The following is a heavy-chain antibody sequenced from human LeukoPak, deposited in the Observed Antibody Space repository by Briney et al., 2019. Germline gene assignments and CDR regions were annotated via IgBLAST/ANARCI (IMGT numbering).Heavy chain of an antibody. D-gene: IGHD2-15*01. J-gene: IGHJ5*02. CDR2: IYPGDSDT. CDR1: GYSFTSYW. V-gene: IGHV5-51*01. Sequence: GASLKISCTASGYSFTSYWIGWLRQMPGKRLEWMGIIYPGDSDTRYSPSFQGQVTISADKSISPAYLQWGRLNACDPAKYYCSSDRGYCNGGSCRRGDSFDHWGQGTLVTVSS. CDR3: SSDRGYCNGGSCRRGDSFDH.